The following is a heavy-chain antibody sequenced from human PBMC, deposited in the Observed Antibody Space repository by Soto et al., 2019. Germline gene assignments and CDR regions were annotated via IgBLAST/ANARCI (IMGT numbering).Heavy chain of an antibody. CDR1: GFTFSNYG. CDR3: AEEDDYGHRRKAFDI. V-gene: IGHV3-30*18. Sequence: QVQLVESGGGVVQPGRSLRLSCAASGFTFSNYGMHWVRQAPGKGLEWVAVISYDGSNKYYADSVKGRFTIYRGNSKNTLYMQMNRLRAEDTAVYYGAEEDDYGHRRKAFDIWGQGGMDTVSS. CDR2: ISYDGSNK. J-gene: IGHJ3*02. D-gene: IGHD4-17*01.